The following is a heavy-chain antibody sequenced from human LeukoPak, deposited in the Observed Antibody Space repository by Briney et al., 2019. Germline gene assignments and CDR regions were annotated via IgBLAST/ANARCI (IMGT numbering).Heavy chain of an antibody. CDR1: GGSISSSNW. CDR2: IYHSGST. Sequence: SETLSLTCAVSGGSISSSNWWSWVRQPPGKGLEWIGEIYHSGSTNYNPSLKSRVTISIDTSKTQFSLKLSSVTAADTAVYYCARDSTGDSVFDYWGQGTLVTVSS. D-gene: IGHD3-10*01. V-gene: IGHV4-4*02. CDR3: ARDSTGDSVFDY. J-gene: IGHJ4*02.